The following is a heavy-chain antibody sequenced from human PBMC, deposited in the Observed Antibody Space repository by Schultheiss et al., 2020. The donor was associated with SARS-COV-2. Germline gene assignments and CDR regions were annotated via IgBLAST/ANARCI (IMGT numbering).Heavy chain of an antibody. CDR3: ARVIDWLPPYYYYYMDV. CDR1: GDSVSTVTAA. D-gene: IGHD3-9*01. CDR2: TYYRSKWYN. J-gene: IGHJ6*03. V-gene: IGHV6-1*01. Sequence: SQTLSLTCVVSGDSVSTVTAAWNWIRQSPSRGLEWLGRTYYRSKWYNDYALSVKSRMIINPDTSKNQVSLHLNSVTPEDTAVYYCARVIDWLPPYYYYYMDVWGKGTTVTVSS.